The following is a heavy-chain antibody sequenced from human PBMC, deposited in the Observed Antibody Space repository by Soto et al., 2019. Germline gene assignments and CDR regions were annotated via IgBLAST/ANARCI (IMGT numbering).Heavy chain of an antibody. CDR3: ARDPPLEVDYYFDY. V-gene: IGHV3-30-3*01. Sequence: QVQLVESGGGVVQPGRSLRLSCAASGFTFSSYAMHWVRQAPGEGLEWVAVISYDGSNKYYADSVKGRFTISRDNSKNTLYLQMNSLRAEDTAVYYCARDPPLEVDYYFDYWGQGTLVTVSS. D-gene: IGHD2-21*01. J-gene: IGHJ4*02. CDR1: GFTFSSYA. CDR2: ISYDGSNK.